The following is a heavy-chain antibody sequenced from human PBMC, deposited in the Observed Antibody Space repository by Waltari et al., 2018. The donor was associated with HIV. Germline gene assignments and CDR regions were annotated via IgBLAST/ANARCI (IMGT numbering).Heavy chain of an antibody. J-gene: IGHJ6*02. D-gene: IGHD4-17*01. CDR1: EITLSNYW. Sequence: EVKLVESGGDLVQQGGSLRIHSAEYEITLSNYWMTWVRQAPGKGLEWVANINHDGREKYYVDSVKGRFTITRDNTKNSLFLQMNSLRAEDTAVYFCARYGSHPYGMDVWGQGTTVTVSS. V-gene: IGHV3-7*01. CDR2: INHDGREK. CDR3: ARYGSHPYGMDV.